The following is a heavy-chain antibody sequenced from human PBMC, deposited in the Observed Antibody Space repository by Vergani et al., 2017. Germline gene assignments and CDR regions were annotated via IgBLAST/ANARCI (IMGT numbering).Heavy chain of an antibody. V-gene: IGHV1-69-2*01. D-gene: IGHD4-17*01. CDR1: GYTFTDHY. J-gene: IGHJ6*02. Sequence: EVQLVQSGAEVKKPGATMKISCKVSGYTFTDHYMHWVKQAPGKGLEWMGLVEPEDGETIYAEKFKGRVTIAADTSTDTAHLELSSLRSEDTAVYYCATPQTVTTGGMGVWGQGTTVIVSS. CDR2: VEPEDGET. CDR3: ATPQTVTTGGMGV.